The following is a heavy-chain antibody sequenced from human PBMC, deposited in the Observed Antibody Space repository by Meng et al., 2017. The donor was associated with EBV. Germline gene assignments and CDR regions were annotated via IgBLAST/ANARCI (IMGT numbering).Heavy chain of an antibody. J-gene: IGHJ3*02. V-gene: IGHV1-18*01. CDR1: GHSCTIYG. D-gene: IGHD3-9*01. Sequence: RVQSGAGVRRPGALVKVSCKASGHSCTIYGISWGRQAPGQGLEWMGWISAYNGNTNYAQKLQGRVTMTTDTSTSTAYMELRSPRSDDTAVYYCARRLRYFDWLSGAFDIWGQGTMVTVSS. CDR2: ISAYNGNT. CDR3: ARRLRYFDWLSGAFDI.